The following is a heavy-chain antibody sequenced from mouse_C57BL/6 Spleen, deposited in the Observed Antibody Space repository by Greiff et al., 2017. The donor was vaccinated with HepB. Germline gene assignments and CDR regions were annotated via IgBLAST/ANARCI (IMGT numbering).Heavy chain of an antibody. V-gene: IGHV1-76*01. CDR2: IYPGSGNT. D-gene: IGHD1-1*01. CDR1: GYTFTDYY. Sequence: VQLQQSGAELVRPGASVKLSCKASGYTFTDYYINWVKQRPGQGLEWIARIYPGSGNTYYNEKFKGKATLTAEKSSSTAYMQLSSLTSEDSAVYFCARSHYGSDAMDYWGQGTSVTVSS. CDR3: ARSHYGSDAMDY. J-gene: IGHJ4*01.